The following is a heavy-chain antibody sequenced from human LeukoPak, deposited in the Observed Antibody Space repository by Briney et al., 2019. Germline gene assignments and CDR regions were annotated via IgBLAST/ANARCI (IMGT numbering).Heavy chain of an antibody. J-gene: IGHJ4*02. V-gene: IGHV3-15*01. CDR3: TTVLSQICH. D-gene: IGHD3-16*02. CDR2: INSKTDGGTR. Sequence: GGSLRLSCAASGFTFSNAGMTWVRQAPGKGLEWVGRINSKTDGGTRNYAAPVKDRFTISRDDSKNTLYLEMNSLKNEDTAVYYCTTVLSQICHWGQGTLVTVSS. CDR1: GFTFSNAG.